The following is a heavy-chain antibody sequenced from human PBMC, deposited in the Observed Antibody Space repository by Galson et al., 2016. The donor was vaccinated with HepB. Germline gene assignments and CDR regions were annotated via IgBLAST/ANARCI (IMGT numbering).Heavy chain of an antibody. CDR3: ARDVRSAVAQSGMDV. CDR2: IYSGGDT. CDR1: GFSIRNNY. D-gene: IGHD6-19*01. Sequence: SLRLSCAASGFSIRNNYMSWVRQAPGKGLEWVSVIYSGGDTSYAGSVKGRFTMSRGISKNTLYLQMNSLTVDDTAVYFCARDVRSAVAQSGMDVWGQGTTVAVSS. V-gene: IGHV3-53*01. J-gene: IGHJ6*02.